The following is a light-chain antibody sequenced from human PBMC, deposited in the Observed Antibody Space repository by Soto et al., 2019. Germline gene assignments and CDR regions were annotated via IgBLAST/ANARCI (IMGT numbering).Light chain of an antibody. CDR1: SSDVGGYNY. CDR3: SSSAVSNNVV. V-gene: IGLV2-8*01. CDR2: EVS. Sequence: QSALTQPPSASGSPGQSVTISCTGTSSDVGGYNYVSWYQQHPGKAPKLMIYEVSKRPSGVPDRFSGSKSGNTASLTVSGLQAEAEVDYYCSSSAVSNNVVFGGGTKVTVL. J-gene: IGLJ2*01.